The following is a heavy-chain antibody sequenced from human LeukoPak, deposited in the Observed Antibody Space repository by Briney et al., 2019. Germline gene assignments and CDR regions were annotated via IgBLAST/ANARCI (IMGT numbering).Heavy chain of an antibody. Sequence: SETLSLTCTVSGGSISSGSYYWSWFRQPAGKGLEWIGRIYTSGSTNYNPSLKSRVTISVDTSKNQFSLKLSSVTAADTAVYYCARDPHAPTIFGVFDPWGQGTLVTVSS. CDR3: ARDPHAPTIFGVFDP. CDR1: GGSISSGSYY. CDR2: IYTSGST. V-gene: IGHV4-61*02. D-gene: IGHD3-3*01. J-gene: IGHJ5*02.